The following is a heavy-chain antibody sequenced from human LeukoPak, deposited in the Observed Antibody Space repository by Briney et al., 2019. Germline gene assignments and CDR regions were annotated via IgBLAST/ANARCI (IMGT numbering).Heavy chain of an antibody. D-gene: IGHD3-10*01. CDR1: GGSISSYY. CDR2: IYYSGST. V-gene: IGHV4-59*01. J-gene: IGHJ6*04. CDR3: ARDLWFGEYYYYGMDV. Sequence: KPSETLCLTCTVSGGSISSYYWSWIRQPPGKGLEWIGNIYYSGSTNYNPSLKSRVTISVDTSKNQFSLKLSSVTAADTAVYYCARDLWFGEYYYYGMDVWGKGTTVTVSS.